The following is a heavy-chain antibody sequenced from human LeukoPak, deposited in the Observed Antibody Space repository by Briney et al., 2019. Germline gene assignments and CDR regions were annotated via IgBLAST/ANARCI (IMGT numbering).Heavy chain of an antibody. CDR2: IYYSGST. J-gene: IGHJ4*02. CDR1: GGSISSSSYY. D-gene: IGHD1-26*01. CDR3: ARGFRGPSGRLAVVDY. Sequence: KPSETLSLTCTVSGGSISSSSYYWGWIRQPPGKGLEWIGSIYYSGSTYYNPSLKSRVTISVDTSKNQFSLKLSSVTAADTAVYYCARGFRGPSGRLAVVDYWGQGTLVTVSS. V-gene: IGHV4-39*07.